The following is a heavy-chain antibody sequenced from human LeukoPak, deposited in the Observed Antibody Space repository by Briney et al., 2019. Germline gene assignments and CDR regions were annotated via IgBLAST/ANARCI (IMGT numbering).Heavy chain of an antibody. CDR3: ARVGTWYYSDY. CDR2: IYYSGST. V-gene: IGHV4-30-4*08. D-gene: IGHD2-15*01. Sequence: SETLSLTXTVSGGSISSGDYYWSWIRQPPGNGLEWIGYIYYSGSTYYNPSLKSRVTISVDTSQHQFALTLSSVTAADTAVYYCARVGTWYYSDYWGQGTLVTVSS. J-gene: IGHJ4*02. CDR1: GGSISSGDYY.